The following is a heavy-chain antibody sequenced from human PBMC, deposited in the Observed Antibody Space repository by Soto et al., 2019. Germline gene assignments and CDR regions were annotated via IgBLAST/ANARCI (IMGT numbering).Heavy chain of an antibody. Sequence: SETLSLTCTVSGGSISSGGYYWSWIRQHPGKGLEWIGYIYYSGSTYYNPSLKSRVSISIDTSKNQFSLKLSSVTAADTAVYYCAREPLGQLVRGYYFDYWGQGTLVTVSS. D-gene: IGHD6-6*01. V-gene: IGHV4-31*03. CDR3: AREPLGQLVRGYYFDY. J-gene: IGHJ4*02. CDR1: GGSISSGGYY. CDR2: IYYSGST.